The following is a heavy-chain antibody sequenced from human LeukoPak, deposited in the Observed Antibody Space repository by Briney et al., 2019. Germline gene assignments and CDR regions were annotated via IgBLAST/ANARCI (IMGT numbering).Heavy chain of an antibody. CDR1: GFTFSGHG. Sequence: GRSLRLACAASGFTFSGHGMHWVRQAPGKGLEWLAVISFEGRSTFYGDSVKGRFTISRDNSKNTLYLQMNSLRAEDTAVYYCARGLHCSGGSCYDTTFDYWGQGTLVTVSS. CDR2: ISFEGRST. J-gene: IGHJ4*02. CDR3: ARGLHCSGGSCYDTTFDY. V-gene: IGHV3-30*03. D-gene: IGHD2-15*01.